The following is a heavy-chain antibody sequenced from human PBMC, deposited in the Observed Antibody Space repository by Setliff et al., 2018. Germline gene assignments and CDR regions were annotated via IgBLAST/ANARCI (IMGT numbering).Heavy chain of an antibody. Sequence: LRLSCAASGFTFSDYYMSWIRQAPGKGLEWVSYISGSGYTIYYADSVKGRFTISRDNAKNSLYLQMNSLRAEDTAVYYCARNIPWTQPIDYWGQGTLVTVSS. CDR1: GFTFSDYY. D-gene: IGHD2-21*01. CDR3: ARNIPWTQPIDY. J-gene: IGHJ4*02. CDR2: ISGSGYTI. V-gene: IGHV3-11*04.